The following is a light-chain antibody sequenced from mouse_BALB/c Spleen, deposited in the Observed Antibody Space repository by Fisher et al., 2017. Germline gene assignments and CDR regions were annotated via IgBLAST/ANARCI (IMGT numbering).Light chain of an antibody. J-gene: IGKJ4*01. Sequence: IVITQSPALMSASPGEKVTMTCSASSSVSYMYWYQQKPRSSPKPWIYLTSNLASGVPARFSGSGSGTSYSLTISSMEAEDAATYYCQQWSSNPLFTFGSGTKLEIK. V-gene: IGKV4-68*01. CDR3: QQWSSNPLFT. CDR2: LTS. CDR1: SSVSY.